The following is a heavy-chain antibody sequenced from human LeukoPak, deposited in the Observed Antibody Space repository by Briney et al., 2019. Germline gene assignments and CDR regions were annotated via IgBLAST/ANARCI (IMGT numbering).Heavy chain of an antibody. J-gene: IGHJ4*02. CDR2: ITSDAYI. D-gene: IGHD4-17*01. CDR3: ARADYGDYGVDY. V-gene: IGHV3-21*01. CDR1: GFAFSSSN. Sequence: GGSLRLSCAASGFAFSSSNLNWFRHAPGEGLEWVSSITSDAYIYYADSLKGRFSISRDNAKNSVFLQMISLRAEDTAVYYCARADYGDYGVDYWGQGTLVTVSS.